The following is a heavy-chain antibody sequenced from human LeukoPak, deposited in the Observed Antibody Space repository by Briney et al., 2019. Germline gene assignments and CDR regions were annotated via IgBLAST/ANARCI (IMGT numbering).Heavy chain of an antibody. J-gene: IGHJ6*03. CDR2: IYYSGST. CDR1: GGSISSYY. Sequence: SETLSLTCAVSGGSISSYYWSWIRQPPGKGLGWIGYIYYSGSTNYNPTLKSRVTISVDTSKNQFSLKLSSVTAADTAVYYCAGRDCSSTSCYQRYYYYMDVWGKGTTVTVSS. CDR3: AGRDCSSTSCYQRYYYYMDV. D-gene: IGHD2-2*01. V-gene: IGHV4-59*01.